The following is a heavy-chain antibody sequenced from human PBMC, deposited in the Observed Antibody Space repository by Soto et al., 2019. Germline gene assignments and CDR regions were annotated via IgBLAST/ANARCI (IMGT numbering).Heavy chain of an antibody. D-gene: IGHD6-19*01. CDR1: GVTFSIYA. Sequence: HGGCIELACAACGVTFSIYAMSWVRQAKGKGLEWVSGISGSGGSTYYADSAKGRFTISRDNSETTLYLPMNSLRAGDTALYYCANPLGGWYTFDYWGQGTLVPVSS. V-gene: IGHV3-23*01. CDR2: ISGSGGST. CDR3: ANPLGGWYTFDY. J-gene: IGHJ4*02.